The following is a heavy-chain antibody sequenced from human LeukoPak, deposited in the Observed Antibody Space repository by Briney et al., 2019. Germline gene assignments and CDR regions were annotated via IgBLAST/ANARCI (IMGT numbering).Heavy chain of an antibody. J-gene: IGHJ5*02. CDR2: ISHSGST. CDR1: GGSFSGYY. Sequence: SETLSLTCAVYGGSFSGYYWNWVRQPPGKGLEWIGEISHSGSTNYSSSLKSRVTISVDTSKNQSSLRLSSVTAADTAVYYCARDMNGLTWGQGTLVTVSS. CDR3: ARDMNGLT. V-gene: IGHV4-34*01. D-gene: IGHD1-1*01.